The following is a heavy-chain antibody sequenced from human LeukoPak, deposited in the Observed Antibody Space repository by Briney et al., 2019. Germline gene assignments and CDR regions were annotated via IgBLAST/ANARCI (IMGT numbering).Heavy chain of an antibody. CDR2: IWYDGSNQ. D-gene: IGHD3-22*01. CDR3: ASGMGDSSGYYYFDY. J-gene: IGHJ4*02. CDR1: GFTFSSYG. Sequence: PGGSLRLSCAASGFTFSSYGMHWVRPAPGEGLEWVAVIWYDGSNQYYADSVQGRFTISRDNSKNTLYLQMNSLRAEDTAVYYCASGMGDSSGYYYFDYWGQGTLVTVSS. V-gene: IGHV3-33*01.